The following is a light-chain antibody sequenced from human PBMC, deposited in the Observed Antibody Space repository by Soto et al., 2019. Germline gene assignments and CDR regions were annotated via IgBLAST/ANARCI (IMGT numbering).Light chain of an antibody. V-gene: IGLV2-23*02. CDR1: SSDVGSYNR. CDR2: EVN. CDR3: CSSVGSPNWV. Sequence: QSALTQPASVSGSPGQSITISCTGTSSDVGSYNRVSWYQQHPVKAPTLMIYEVNKRPSGVSNRFSGSKSGNTASLTISGLQAEYEADYYCCSSVGSPNWVFGGGTKLTVL. J-gene: IGLJ3*02.